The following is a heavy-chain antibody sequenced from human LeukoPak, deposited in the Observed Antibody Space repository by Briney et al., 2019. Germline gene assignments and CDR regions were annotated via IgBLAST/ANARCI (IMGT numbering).Heavy chain of an antibody. V-gene: IGHV3-23*01. CDR2: ISGSGGST. J-gene: IGHJ4*02. CDR1: GFTFSSYA. CDR3: ARDSGELLSAGHYFDY. Sequence: GGSLRLSCAASGFTFSSYAMSWVRQAPGKGLEWVSAISGSGGSTYYADSVKGRFTISRDNSKNTLYLQMNSLRAEDTAVYYCARDSGELLSAGHYFDYWGQGTLVTVSS. D-gene: IGHD1-26*01.